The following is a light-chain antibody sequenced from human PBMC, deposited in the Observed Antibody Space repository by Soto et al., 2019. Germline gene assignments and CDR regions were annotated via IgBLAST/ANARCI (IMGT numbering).Light chain of an antibody. CDR3: QQYNNWPRT. CDR2: GAS. Sequence: EIVMTQSPATLSVSPGERATLSCRASQSVSSNLAWYQQKPGQAPRLLIYGASTRATGIPARFSGSGSGTEFTLTISSLQSDDFEVYYCQQYNNWPRTFGQGTKVEIK. V-gene: IGKV3-15*01. CDR1: QSVSSN. J-gene: IGKJ1*01.